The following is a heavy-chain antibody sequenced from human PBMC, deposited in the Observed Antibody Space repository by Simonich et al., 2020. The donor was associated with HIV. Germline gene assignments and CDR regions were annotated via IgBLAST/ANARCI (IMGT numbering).Heavy chain of an antibody. D-gene: IGHD3-16*01. J-gene: IGHJ4*02. Sequence: QVQLMESGGGVVQPGRSLRLSCAASGFTFSSYAMHWVRQAPGKWLEWVAVISYDGSNKYYADSVKGRFTISRDNSKNTLYLQMNSLRAEDTAVYYCASGGSISSVWADDYWGQGTLVTVSS. CDR3: ASGGSISSVWADDY. CDR2: ISYDGSNK. V-gene: IGHV3-30*07. CDR1: GFTFSSYA.